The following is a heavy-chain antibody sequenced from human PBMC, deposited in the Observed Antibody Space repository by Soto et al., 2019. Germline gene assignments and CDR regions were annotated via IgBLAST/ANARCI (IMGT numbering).Heavy chain of an antibody. D-gene: IGHD6-13*01. CDR2: ISAYNGNT. J-gene: IGHJ6*02. Sequence: QGQLVQSGAEVKKPGASVKVSCKTSGYSFTSYGISWVRQAPGQGLEWMAWISAYNGNTDYAQKLQGRVTMTTATSTRTVNMELRSLRFDDTAVYSCARDGITAVGTMDYCNYYGMDVWGQGTTVTVSS. CDR3: ARDGITAVGTMDYCNYYGMDV. CDR1: GYSFTSYG. V-gene: IGHV1-18*01.